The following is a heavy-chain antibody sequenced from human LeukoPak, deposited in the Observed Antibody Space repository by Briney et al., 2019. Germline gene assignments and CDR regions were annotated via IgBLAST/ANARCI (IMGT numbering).Heavy chain of an antibody. J-gene: IGHJ5*02. V-gene: IGHV4-31*03. CDR3: ARSSIYCSSTSCYGWFDP. Sequence: PSETLSLTCTVSGGSISSGGYYWSWIRQHPGKGLEWIVYIYYSGSTYYNPSLKSRVTISVDTSKNQFSLKLSSVTAADTAVYYCARSSIYCSSTSCYGWFDPWGQGTLVTVSS. CDR2: IYYSGST. D-gene: IGHD2-2*01. CDR1: GGSISSGGYY.